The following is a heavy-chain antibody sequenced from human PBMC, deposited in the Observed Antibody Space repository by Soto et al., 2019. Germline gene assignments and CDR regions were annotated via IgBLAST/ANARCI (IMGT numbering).Heavy chain of an antibody. CDR2: IIPIFGTA. CDR3: SIVGVGNGMDV. D-gene: IGHD3-3*01. CDR1: GGTFSSYA. V-gene: IGHV1-69*01. J-gene: IGHJ6*02. Sequence: QVQLVQSGAVVKKPGSSVKVSCKSSGGTFSSYAISWVRQAPGQGLECMGVIIPIFGTANYAQKFQGRVTTTADEATSTVSMALSSLRSEDTAVYSCSIVGVGNGMDVWGQGTTVTVS.